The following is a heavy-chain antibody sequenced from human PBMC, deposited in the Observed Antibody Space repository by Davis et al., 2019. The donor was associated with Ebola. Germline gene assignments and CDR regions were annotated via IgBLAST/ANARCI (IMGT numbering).Heavy chain of an antibody. CDR2: INHSGST. D-gene: IGHD2-15*01. J-gene: IGHJ3*02. CDR1: GGSFSGYY. CDR3: ARGLPDIVVVVAAAFDI. Sequence: PSETLSLSCAVYGGSFSGYYWSWIRQPPGKGLEWIGEINHSGSTNYNPSLKSRVTISVDTSKNQFSLKLSSVTAADTAVYYCARGLPDIVVVVAAAFDIWGQGTMVTVSS. V-gene: IGHV4-34*01.